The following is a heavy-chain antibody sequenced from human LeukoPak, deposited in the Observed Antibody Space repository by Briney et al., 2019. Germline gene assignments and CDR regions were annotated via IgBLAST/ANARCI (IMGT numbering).Heavy chain of an antibody. V-gene: IGHV1-2*02. J-gene: IGHJ6*03. CDR2: INPNSGGT. CDR1: GYTFTSYY. CDR3: ARDRPAMDIVVVPAAKGYMDV. D-gene: IGHD2-2*03. Sequence: ASVKVSCKASGYTFTSYYMHWVRQAPGQGLEWMGWINPNSGGTNYAQKFQGRVTMTRDTSISTAYMELSRLRSDDTAVYYCARDRPAMDIVVVPAAKGYMDVWGKGTTVTVSS.